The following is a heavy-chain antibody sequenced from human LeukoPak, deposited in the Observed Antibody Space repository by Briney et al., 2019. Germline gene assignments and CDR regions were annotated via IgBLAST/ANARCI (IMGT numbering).Heavy chain of an antibody. V-gene: IGHV1-18*01. CDR2: ISAYNGNT. Sequence: ASVKVSCKASGYTFTSYGISWVRQAPGQGLEWMGWISAYNGNTNYAQKLQGRVTMTTDTSTSTAYMELRSLRSDDTAVYYCSRGYYDNSGFDAFDIWGQGTMVTVSS. J-gene: IGHJ3*02. D-gene: IGHD3-22*01. CDR3: SRGYYDNSGFDAFDI. CDR1: GYTFTSYG.